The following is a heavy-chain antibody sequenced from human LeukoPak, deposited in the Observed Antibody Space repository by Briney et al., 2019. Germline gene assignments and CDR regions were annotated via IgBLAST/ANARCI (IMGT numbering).Heavy chain of an antibody. CDR3: ARDRGYSYAFDY. CDR2: IYTSGST. V-gene: IGHV4-4*07. CDR1: GGSISSYY. J-gene: IGHJ4*02. D-gene: IGHD5-18*01. Sequence: SETLSLTCTVSGGSISSYYWSWIRQPAGKGLEWIGRIYTSGSTNYNPSLKSRVTISTDTPKNQFSLKLNSVTAADTAVYYCARDRGYSYAFDYWGQGTLVTVSS.